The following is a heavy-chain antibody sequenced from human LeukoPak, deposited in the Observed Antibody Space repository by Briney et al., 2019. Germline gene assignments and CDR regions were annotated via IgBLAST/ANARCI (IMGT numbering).Heavy chain of an antibody. D-gene: IGHD2-21*01. CDR1: GFTFSNYA. J-gene: IGHJ4*02. Sequence: GGSLRLSCAASGFTFSNYAMSWVRQAPGKGLEWVSAVRGGSGNTYYAGSVKGRFTISRDNSKNMLYLQMNSLRAEDTAVYYCAKGHCDCEGYYYFDYWGQGILVTVSS. CDR3: AKGHCDCEGYYYFDY. V-gene: IGHV3-23*01. CDR2: VRGGSGNT.